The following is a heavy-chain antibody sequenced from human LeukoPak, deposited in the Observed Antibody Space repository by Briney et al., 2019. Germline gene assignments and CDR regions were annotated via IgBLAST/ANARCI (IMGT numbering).Heavy chain of an antibody. J-gene: IGHJ4*02. D-gene: IGHD6-19*01. CDR3: ARRYSGGWYFGY. CDR1: GFTFRSYE. Sequence: PGGSLRLSCAASGFTFRSYEMHWVRPAPRKGLEWVSFIDGSGGAIFYADSVKGRFTLSCENAKNTLFLQMNILIPRNPAVYYCARRYSGGWYFGYWGEGTLVTVSS. V-gene: IGHV3-48*03. CDR2: IDGSGGAI.